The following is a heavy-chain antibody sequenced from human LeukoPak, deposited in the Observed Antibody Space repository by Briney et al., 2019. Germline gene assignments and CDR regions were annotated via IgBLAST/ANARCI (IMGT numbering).Heavy chain of an antibody. CDR2: IYYSGST. CDR1: GGSISGYY. J-gene: IGHJ6*03. CDR3: ARGVREKNRGFLLYYYYSYMDV. Sequence: SETLSLTCTVSGGSISGYYWSWIRQPPGKGLEWIGYIYYSGSTNYNPSLKSRVTISVDTSKNQYSLNLSSVTAADTAVYYCARGVREKNRGFLLYYYYSYMDVWGKGTTVAISS. D-gene: IGHD3-10*01. V-gene: IGHV4-59*01.